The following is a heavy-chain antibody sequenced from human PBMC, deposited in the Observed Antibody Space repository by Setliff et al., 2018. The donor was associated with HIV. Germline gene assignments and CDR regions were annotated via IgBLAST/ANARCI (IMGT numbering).Heavy chain of an antibody. Sequence: SETLSLTCTVSGGSIRSYYWSWIRQSPGKGLEWIGYVFYNGDTAYNPSLKSRLTISVDTSKNQFSLNLSSVTAADTAVYYCARHGAFPRRSDGFDIWGQGTMVTVSS. V-gene: IGHV4-59*08. CDR2: VFYNGDT. CDR1: GGSIRSYY. CDR3: ARHGAFPRRSDGFDI. J-gene: IGHJ3*02.